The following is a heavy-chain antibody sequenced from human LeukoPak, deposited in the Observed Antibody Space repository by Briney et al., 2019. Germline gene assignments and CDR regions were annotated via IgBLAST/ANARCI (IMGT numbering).Heavy chain of an antibody. V-gene: IGHV3-48*01. CDR1: GFTFSASS. CDR2: ISSSGTTI. Sequence: GGSLRLSCAASGFTFSASSVNWVRQAPGKGLEWVSYISSSGTTIYYADSVKGRFTISRDNAKNSLYLQMNSLRAEDTAVYYCARARYFDWSHYYMDVWGKGTTVTVSS. D-gene: IGHD3-9*01. J-gene: IGHJ6*03. CDR3: ARARYFDWSHYYMDV.